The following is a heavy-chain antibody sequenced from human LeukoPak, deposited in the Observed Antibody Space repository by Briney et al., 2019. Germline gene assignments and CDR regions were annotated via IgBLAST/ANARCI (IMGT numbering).Heavy chain of an antibody. CDR3: ARGLEQWLVAPFGY. CDR1: GYTFTTYG. CDR2: ISAYNGNT. V-gene: IGHV1-18*01. Sequence: ASVKVSCKASGYTFTTYGISWVRQAPGQGLEWMGWISAYNGNTNYAQKFQGRVTMTTDTSTTTAHMELRSLRSDDAAVYFCARGLEQWLVAPFGYWGEGTLVTVSS. D-gene: IGHD6-19*01. J-gene: IGHJ4*02.